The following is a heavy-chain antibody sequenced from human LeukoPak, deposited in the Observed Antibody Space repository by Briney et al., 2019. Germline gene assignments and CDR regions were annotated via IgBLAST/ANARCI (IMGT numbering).Heavy chain of an antibody. CDR3: ARSSGYYYYYGMDV. Sequence: PSETLSLTCAVYGGSFSGYYWSWLRQPPGKGLEWIGEINHSGSTNYNPSLKSRVTISVDTSKNQFSLKLSSVTAADTAVYYCARSSGYYYYYGMDVWGQGTTVTVSS. D-gene: IGHD3-22*01. CDR2: INHSGST. CDR1: GGSFSGYY. V-gene: IGHV4-34*01. J-gene: IGHJ6*02.